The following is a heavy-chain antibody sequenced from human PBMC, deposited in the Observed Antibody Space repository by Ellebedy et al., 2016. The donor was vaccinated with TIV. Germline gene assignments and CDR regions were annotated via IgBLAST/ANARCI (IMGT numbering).Heavy chain of an antibody. J-gene: IGHJ4*02. D-gene: IGHD6-13*01. CDR2: INHSGST. CDR1: GGSFSNYY. V-gene: IGHV4-34*01. CDR3: ARGGGYSSCPFDY. Sequence: SETLSLXCAVYGGSFSNYYWSWIRQPPGKGLEWIGEINHSGSTNYNPSLKSRVTVSVDTSKNQFSLKLSSVTAADTAVYYCARGGGYSSCPFDYWGQGTLVTVSS.